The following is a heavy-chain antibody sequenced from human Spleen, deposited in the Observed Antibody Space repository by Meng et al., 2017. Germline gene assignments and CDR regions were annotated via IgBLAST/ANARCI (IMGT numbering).Heavy chain of an antibody. CDR3: ARIGHPVISVVRGANYALDV. Sequence: SETLSLTCTVSGASISSHYWSWIRQPPGKGLEWIGYIYYSGSSNYNPSLKSRVTISVDTSKNQVSLKLSSVTAADTAVYYCARIGHPVISVVRGANYALDVWGQGTTVTVSS. CDR2: IYYSGSS. D-gene: IGHD3-10*01. CDR1: GASISSHY. V-gene: IGHV4-59*11. J-gene: IGHJ6*02.